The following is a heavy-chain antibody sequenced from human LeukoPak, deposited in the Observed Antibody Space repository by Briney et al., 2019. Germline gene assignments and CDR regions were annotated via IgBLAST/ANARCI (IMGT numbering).Heavy chain of an antibody. CDR3: ARGSSRDGYNP. CDR2: ITASDSRT. J-gene: IGHJ5*02. D-gene: IGHD5-24*01. CDR1: GFTLSAYT. Sequence: GGSLGLSCAASGFTLSAYTMTWLRQTPGKGLVWVSFITASDSRTNYADSVKGRFTIARDKSKNTLYLKMNSLRAEDTAVYYCARGSSRDGYNPWGQGTLVTVSS. V-gene: IGHV3-23*01.